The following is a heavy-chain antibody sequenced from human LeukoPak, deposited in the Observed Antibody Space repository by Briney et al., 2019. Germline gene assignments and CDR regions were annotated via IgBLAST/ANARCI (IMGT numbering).Heavy chain of an antibody. CDR3: AKEFHGDFPGY. D-gene: IGHD4-17*01. Sequence: GGSLRLSCAASGFTFSSYAMSWVRQAPGKGLEWASAISGSGGSTYYADFVKGRFTISRDNSKDTLYLQMNSLTAEDTAVYYCAKEFHGDFPGYWGQGTLVTVSS. CDR1: GFTFSSYA. J-gene: IGHJ4*02. V-gene: IGHV3-23*01. CDR2: ISGSGGST.